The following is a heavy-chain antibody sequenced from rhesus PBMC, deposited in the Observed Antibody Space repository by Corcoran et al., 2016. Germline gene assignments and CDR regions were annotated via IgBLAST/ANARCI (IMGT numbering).Heavy chain of an antibody. CDR2: IFGSIGST. CDR3: ARAYCTGSGCYFDY. CDR1: GGSISGGYG. D-gene: IGHD2-21*01. V-gene: IGHV4S7*01. J-gene: IGHJ4*01. Sequence: QLQLQESGPGLVKPSETLSLTCAVSGGSISGGYGWSWIRQPPGKGLEWIGHIFGSIGSTYYNPSLQSRFTISTDTSSNRFSLKLSSVTAADTAVYYCARAYCTGSGCYFDYWGQGVLVTVSS.